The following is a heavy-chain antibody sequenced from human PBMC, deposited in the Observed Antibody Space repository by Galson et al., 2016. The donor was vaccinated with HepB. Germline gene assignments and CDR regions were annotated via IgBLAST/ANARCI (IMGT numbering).Heavy chain of an antibody. D-gene: IGHD2-15*01. J-gene: IGHJ6*02. CDR2: ISYDGSNK. Sequence: SLRLSCAASGFTFSSYAMHWVRQAPGKGLEWVAVISYDGSNKYYADSVKGRFTISRDNSKNTLYLQMNSLRVEDTAVYYCAREDIGVVGGLGYYYGMDVWGQGTTVTVSS. V-gene: IGHV3-30-3*01. CDR1: GFTFSSYA. CDR3: AREDIGVVGGLGYYYGMDV.